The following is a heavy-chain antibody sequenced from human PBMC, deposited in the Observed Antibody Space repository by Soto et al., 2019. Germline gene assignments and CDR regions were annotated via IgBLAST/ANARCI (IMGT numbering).Heavy chain of an antibody. CDR3: ARGARI. CDR2: IKEDGSEK. CDR1: RFTFSGYW. V-gene: IGHV3-7*01. Sequence: EVQMVESGGDLVQPGGSLRLSCADSRFTFSGYWMYWVRQAPGKGLYWVANIKEDGSEKNYVDSVRGRFTISRDNATNSLYLQMNSLRAEDTAVYYCARGARIWGQGTMVTVS. J-gene: IGHJ3*02.